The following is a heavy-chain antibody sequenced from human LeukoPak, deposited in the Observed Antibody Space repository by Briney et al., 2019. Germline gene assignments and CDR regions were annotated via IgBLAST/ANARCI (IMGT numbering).Heavy chain of an antibody. Sequence: GRSLRLSCAASGFTFDDYAMHWVRQAPGKGLEWVSGISWNSGSIGYADSVKGRFTISRDNAKNSLYLQMNSLRAEDTALYYCAKDISSSTSWDVTDYWGQGTLVTVSS. CDR1: GFTFDDYA. CDR2: ISWNSGSI. D-gene: IGHD2-2*01. CDR3: AKDISSSTSWDVTDY. V-gene: IGHV3-9*01. J-gene: IGHJ4*02.